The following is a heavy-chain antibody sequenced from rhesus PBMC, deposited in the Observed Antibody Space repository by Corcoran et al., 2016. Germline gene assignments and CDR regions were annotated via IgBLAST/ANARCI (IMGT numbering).Heavy chain of an antibody. Sequence: QVQLQESGPGVVKPSETLSLTCAVSGGSISDSYRWSLIRQPPGKGLEWIGYIYGGSTSTNYNTSFERRVTMSKDTSKNQFSLKLSYVTAADTAVYYCARTSIAAAGKDDYWGQGVLVTVSS. V-gene: IGHV4S10*01. CDR3: ARTSIAAAGKDDY. J-gene: IGHJ4*01. D-gene: IGHD6-25*01. CDR2: IYGGSTST. CDR1: GGSISDSYR.